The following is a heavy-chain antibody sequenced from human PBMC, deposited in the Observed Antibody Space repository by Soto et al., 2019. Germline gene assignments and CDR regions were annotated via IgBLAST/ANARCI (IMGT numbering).Heavy chain of an antibody. Sequence: GESLKISCKGSGYSFTSYWIGWVRQMPGKGLEWMGIIYPGDSDTRYSPSFQGQVTISADKSISTAYLQWSSLKASDTAMYYCARHLGHCSGGSCYWFDPWGQGTLVTVSS. D-gene: IGHD2-15*01. CDR3: ARHLGHCSGGSCYWFDP. V-gene: IGHV5-51*01. J-gene: IGHJ5*02. CDR2: IYPGDSDT. CDR1: GYSFTSYW.